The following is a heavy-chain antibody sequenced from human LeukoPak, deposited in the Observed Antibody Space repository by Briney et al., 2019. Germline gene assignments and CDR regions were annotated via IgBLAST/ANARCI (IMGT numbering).Heavy chain of an antibody. V-gene: IGHV4-39*07. CDR3: ARERDGGDY. J-gene: IGHJ4*02. CDR2: IYYSGST. CDR1: GGSISSSSYY. Sequence: SETLSLTCTVSGGSISSSSYYWGWIRQPPGKGLEWIGSIYYSGSTYYNPSLKSRVTISVDTSKNQFSLKLSSVTAADTAVYYCARERDGGDYWGQGTLVTVSS.